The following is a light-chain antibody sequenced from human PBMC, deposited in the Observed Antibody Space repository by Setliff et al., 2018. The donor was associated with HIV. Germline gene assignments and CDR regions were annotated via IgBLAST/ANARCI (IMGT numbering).Light chain of an antibody. CDR1: TGAVTSRHY. J-gene: IGLJ2*01. V-gene: IGLV7-46*01. CDR2: DTG. Sequence: QAVVTQEPSLTVSPGGTVTLTCGSSTGAVTSRHYPYWLQQKPGQAPRTLIYDTGHKHSWTPARFSGSLPGGVAALTPSGAQPGDEAEYYCLLSYNGVRVFGGGTKGTVL. CDR3: LLSYNGVRV.